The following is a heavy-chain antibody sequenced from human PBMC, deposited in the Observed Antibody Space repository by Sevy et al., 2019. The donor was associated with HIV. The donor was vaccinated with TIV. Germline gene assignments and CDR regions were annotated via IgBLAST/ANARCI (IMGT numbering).Heavy chain of an antibody. CDR1: GGSFSGYY. Sequence: AETLSLTCAVYGGSFSGYYWSWIRQPPGKGLEWIGEINHSGSTNYNPSLKSRVTISVDTSKNQFSLKLSSVTAADTAVYYCARRRYFDPVNWFDPWGQRTLVTVSS. CDR3: ARRRYFDPVNWFDP. J-gene: IGHJ5*02. D-gene: IGHD3-9*01. CDR2: INHSGST. V-gene: IGHV4-34*01.